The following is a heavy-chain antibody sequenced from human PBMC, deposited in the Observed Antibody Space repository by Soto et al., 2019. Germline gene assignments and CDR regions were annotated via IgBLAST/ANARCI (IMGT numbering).Heavy chain of an antibody. CDR1: GYTFTSYA. CDR2: INAGIGDT. J-gene: IGHJ6*02. Sequence: ASVKVSCKASGYTFTSYAMHWVRQAPGQRLEWMGWINAGIGDTEYSEKFQGWVTMTRDTSISTAYMELSRLRSDDTAVYYCARDQNGILNGYYSGGRYYYGMDVWGQGTTVTVSS. V-gene: IGHV1-2*04. CDR3: ARDQNGILNGYYSGGRYYYGMDV. D-gene: IGHD3-9*01.